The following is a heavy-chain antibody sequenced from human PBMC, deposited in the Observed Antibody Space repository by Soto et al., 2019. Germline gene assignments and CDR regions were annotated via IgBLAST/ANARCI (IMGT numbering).Heavy chain of an antibody. CDR3: AKEESYYDSSGYYYLPFDY. CDR2: IGPESGAT. J-gene: IGHJ4*02. D-gene: IGHD3-22*01. V-gene: IGHV1-2*02. CDR1: GYTFTGHY. Sequence: ASVKVSCKASGYTFTGHYIHWVRQAPEQAPEWMGEIGPESGATRYAQKFQGRVTMTRDTSITTVYMELKNLSPDDTAVYYCAKEESYYDSSGYYYLPFDYWGQGTLVTVSS.